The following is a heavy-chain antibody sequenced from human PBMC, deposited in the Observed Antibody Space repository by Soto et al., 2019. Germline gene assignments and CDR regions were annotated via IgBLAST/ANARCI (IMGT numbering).Heavy chain of an antibody. J-gene: IGHJ4*02. CDR2: IKSKTDGGTT. CDR3: TTSFDFWSGSPFFDY. CDR1: GFTFSNAW. Sequence: WGSLRLSCAASGFTFSNAWIIWGRHSPFKGLEWVGRIKSKTDGGTTDYAAPVKGRFTISRDDSKNTLYLQMNSLKTEDTAVYYCTTSFDFWSGSPFFDYWGQGTLVTVSS. V-gene: IGHV3-15*01. D-gene: IGHD3-3*01.